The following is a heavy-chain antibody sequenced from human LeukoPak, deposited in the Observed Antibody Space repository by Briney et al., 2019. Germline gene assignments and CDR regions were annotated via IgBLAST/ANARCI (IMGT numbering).Heavy chain of an antibody. J-gene: IGHJ4*02. D-gene: IGHD3-10*01. V-gene: IGHV4-31*03. CDR3: ARVNYYGSGSFFDY. CDR2: IYYSGST. Sequence: SETLSLTCTVSGGSISSGGYYWSWIRQHPGKGLEWIGYIYYSGSTYYNPSLKSRVTISVDTSKNQFSLKLSSVTAADTAVYYCARVNYYGSGSFFDYWGQGTLSPSPQ. CDR1: GGSISSGGYY.